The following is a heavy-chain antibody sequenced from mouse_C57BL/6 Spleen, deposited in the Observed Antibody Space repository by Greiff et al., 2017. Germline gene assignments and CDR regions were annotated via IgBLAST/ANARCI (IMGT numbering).Heavy chain of an antibody. CDR1: GFSFTDYN. J-gene: IGHJ2*01. V-gene: IGHV1-39*01. Sequence: LVESGPELVKPGASVQISCKASGFSFTDYNMNWVKQSNGKSLEWIGVINPNYGTTSYNQQFKGKATLTVDQSSSTAYMQLNSLTSEDSAVYYCARTTTLFLDYWGQGTTLTVSS. CDR3: ARTTTLFLDY. D-gene: IGHD1-1*01. CDR2: INPNYGTT.